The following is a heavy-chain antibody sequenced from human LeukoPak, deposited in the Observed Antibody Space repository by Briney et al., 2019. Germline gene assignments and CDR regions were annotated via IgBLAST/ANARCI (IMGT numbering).Heavy chain of an antibody. J-gene: IGHJ4*02. V-gene: IGHV4-34*01. CDR3: ARESCGGDCYSRTFDY. CDR1: GGSFSGYY. CDR2: INHSGST. D-gene: IGHD2-21*02. Sequence: SETLSLTCAVYGGSFSGYYWSWLRQPPGKGLEWIGEINHSGSTNYNPSLKSRVTISVDTSKNQFSLKLSSVTAADTAVYYCARESCGGDCYSRTFDYWGQGTLVTVSS.